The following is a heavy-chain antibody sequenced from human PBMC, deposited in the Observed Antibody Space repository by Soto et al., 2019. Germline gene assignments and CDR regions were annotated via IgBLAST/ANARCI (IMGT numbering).Heavy chain of an antibody. J-gene: IGHJ6*03. CDR1: GFTFSSYW. V-gene: IGHV3-7*01. Sequence: GGSLRLSCAASGFTFSSYWMSWVRQAPGKGLEWVANIKEDGSEKYYVDSVKGRFTISRDNAKNSLYLQMNSLRAEDTAVYYCARTPHYYYYYYMDVWGKGTTVTVSS. CDR3: ARTPHYYYYYYMDV. CDR2: IKEDGSEK.